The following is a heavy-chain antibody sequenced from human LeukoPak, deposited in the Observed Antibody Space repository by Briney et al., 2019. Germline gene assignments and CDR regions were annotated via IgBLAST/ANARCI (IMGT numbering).Heavy chain of an antibody. CDR3: ARERGKDFDY. J-gene: IGHJ4*02. Sequence: GSLRLSCAASGFSVSSYGMTWVRQPPGKGLEWIGEIYHSGSTNYNPSLKSRVTISVDKSKNQFSLKLSSVTAADTAVYYCARERGKDFDYWGQGTLVTVSS. V-gene: IGHV4-4*02. CDR2: IYHSGST. D-gene: IGHD3-16*01. CDR1: GFSVSSYGM.